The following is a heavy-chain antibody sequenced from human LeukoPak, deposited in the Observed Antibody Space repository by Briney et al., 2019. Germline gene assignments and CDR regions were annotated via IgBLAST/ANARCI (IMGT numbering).Heavy chain of an antibody. V-gene: IGHV3-30-3*01. CDR1: GFTFSSYA. J-gene: IGHJ6*02. CDR2: ISYDGSNK. D-gene: IGHD3-3*01. CDR3: ARPTGGGAYYDFWSGYYREDYYYGMDV. Sequence: PGGSLRLSCAASGFTFSSYAMHWVRQAPGKGLEWVAVISYDGSNKYYADSVKGRFTISRDNSKNTLYLQMNSLRAEDTAVYYCARPTGGGAYYDFWSGYYREDYYYGMDVWGQGTTVTVSS.